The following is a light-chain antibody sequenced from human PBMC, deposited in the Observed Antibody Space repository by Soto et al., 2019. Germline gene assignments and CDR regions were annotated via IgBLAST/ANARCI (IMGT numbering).Light chain of an antibody. CDR3: QQYGSSPWT. CDR1: QSVSSSY. Sequence: EIVMTQSPATLFVSPGERATLSCRASQSVSSSYLAWYQQKPGQAPRLLIYGASSRATGIPDRFSGSGSGTDFTLTISRLEPEDFAVYYCQQYGSSPWTFGQGTKVDIK. J-gene: IGKJ1*01. CDR2: GAS. V-gene: IGKV3-20*01.